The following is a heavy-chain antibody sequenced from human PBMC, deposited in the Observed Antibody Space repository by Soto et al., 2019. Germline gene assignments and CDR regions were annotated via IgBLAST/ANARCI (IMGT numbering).Heavy chain of an antibody. J-gene: IGHJ6*02. CDR1: GGSISSGGYY. CDR2: IYYSGST. V-gene: IGHV4-31*03. D-gene: IGHD2-15*01. CDR3: ARDVVVVAATWDDYYYYGMDV. Sequence: SETLSLTCTVSGGSISSGGYYWSWIRQHPGKGLEWIGYIYYSGSTHYNPSLKSRVTISVDTSKNQFSLKLSSVTAADTAVYYCARDVVVVAATWDDYYYYGMDVWGQGTTVTVSS.